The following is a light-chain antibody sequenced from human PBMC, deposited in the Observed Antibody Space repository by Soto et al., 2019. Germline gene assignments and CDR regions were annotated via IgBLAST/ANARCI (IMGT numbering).Light chain of an antibody. CDR2: AAS. CDR3: QKYNSARTWT. V-gene: IGKV1-27*01. CDR1: RSISDW. Sequence: DIQMTQSPSSLSPSVGDRVTITCRASRSISDWLAWYQQKPGKVPKLLIYAASTLQSGVPSRFSGSGSGTDFTLTISSLQPEDVATYYCQKYNSARTWTFGQGTKV. J-gene: IGKJ1*01.